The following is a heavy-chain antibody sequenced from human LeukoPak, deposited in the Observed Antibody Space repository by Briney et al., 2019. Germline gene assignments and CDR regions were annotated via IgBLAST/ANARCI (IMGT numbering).Heavy chain of an antibody. CDR3: ARETRFYGSGSYNIDN. J-gene: IGHJ4*02. CDR2: IYYSGST. CDR1: GGSISSYY. Sequence: SETLSLTCTVSGGSISSYYWSWIRQPPGKGLEWIGYIYYSGSTNYNPSLKSRVTISVDTSKNQFSLKLSSVTAADTAVYYCARETRFYGSGSYNIDNWGQGTLVTVSS. V-gene: IGHV4-59*01. D-gene: IGHD3-10*01.